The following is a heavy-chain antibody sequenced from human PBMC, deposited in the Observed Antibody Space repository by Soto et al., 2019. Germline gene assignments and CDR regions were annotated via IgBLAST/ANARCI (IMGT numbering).Heavy chain of an antibody. J-gene: IGHJ4*02. D-gene: IGHD1-26*01. CDR1: GGSFSGYY. V-gene: IGHV4-34*01. Sequence: SETLSLTCAVYGGSFSGYYWSWIRQPPGKGLEWIGEINHSGSTNYNPSLKSRVTISVDTSKNQFSLKLSSVTAADTAVYYCARARASGSYYRYRYYFDYWGQGTLVTVSS. CDR3: ARARASGSYYRYRYYFDY. CDR2: INHSGST.